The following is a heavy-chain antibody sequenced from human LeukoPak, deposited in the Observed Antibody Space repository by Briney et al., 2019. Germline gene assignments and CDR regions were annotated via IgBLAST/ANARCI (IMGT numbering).Heavy chain of an antibody. CDR2: VYYSGST. V-gene: IGHV4-59*08. CDR3: ARHLGPGWHAMDV. Sequence: KPSETLSLTCSVSAGSISSYFWSWIRQPPGKGLEWIGYVYYSGSTNYNPSLKSRVTISVETSKTQFSLRLSSVTAADTAVYYCARHLGPGWHAMDVWGQGTTVTVSS. CDR1: AGSISSYF. D-gene: IGHD2-15*01. J-gene: IGHJ6*02.